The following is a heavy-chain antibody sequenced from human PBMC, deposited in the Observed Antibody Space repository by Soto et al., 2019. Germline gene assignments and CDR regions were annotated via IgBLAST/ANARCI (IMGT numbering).Heavy chain of an antibody. D-gene: IGHD5-12*01. V-gene: IGHV1-8*01. Sequence: QVQLVQSGAEVKKPGASVKVSCKASGYTFTSYDINWVRQATGQGLEWMGRMNPNSGDTGFARTFQGRLTMTRNTSISTAYMELSGLRSEDTAIYYCARDDGGYAYIGYWGQGTLVTVSS. J-gene: IGHJ4*02. CDR3: ARDDGGYAYIGY. CDR1: GYTFTSYD. CDR2: MNPNSGDT.